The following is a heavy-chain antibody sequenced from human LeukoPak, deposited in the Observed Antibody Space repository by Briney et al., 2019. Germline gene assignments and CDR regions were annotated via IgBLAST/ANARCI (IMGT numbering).Heavy chain of an antibody. D-gene: IGHD3-22*01. J-gene: IGHJ6*02. V-gene: IGHV4-59*01. CDR1: GGSISSYY. CDR2: INESGST. CDR3: ARVLGSSGYYRYYYDMDV. Sequence: ETLSLTCTVSGGSISSYYWSWIRQPPGKGLEWIGYINESGSTNYNPSLKSRFTISVDTSKNQFSLKLSSVTAADTAVYYCARVLGSSGYYRYYYDMDVWGQGTTVTVSS.